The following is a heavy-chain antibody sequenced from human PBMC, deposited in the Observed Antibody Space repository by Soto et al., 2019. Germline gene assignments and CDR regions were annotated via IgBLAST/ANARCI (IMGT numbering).Heavy chain of an antibody. CDR3: AKSYYDILTGLVYYYGMDA. CDR1: GYTFTSYD. V-gene: IGHV1-8*01. J-gene: IGHJ6*02. D-gene: IGHD3-9*01. CDR2: MNPNSGNT. Sequence: GASVKVSCKASGYTFTSYDINWVRQATGQGLGWMGWMNPNSGNTGYAQKFQGRVTMTRNTSISTAYMELSSLRSEDTAVYYCAKSYYDILTGLVYYYGMDAWGQGTTVTVSS.